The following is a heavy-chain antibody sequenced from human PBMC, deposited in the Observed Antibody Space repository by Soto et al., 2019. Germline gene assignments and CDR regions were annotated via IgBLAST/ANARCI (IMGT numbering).Heavy chain of an antibody. V-gene: IGHV1-2*04. CDR2: INPNSGGT. D-gene: IGHD3-10*01. J-gene: IGHJ4*02. Sequence: EWMGWINPNSGGTNYAQKFQGWVTMTRDTSISTAYMELSRLRSDDTAVYYCARAPYYGSGSYTVHFDYWGQGTLVTVSS. CDR3: ARAPYYGSGSYTVHFDY.